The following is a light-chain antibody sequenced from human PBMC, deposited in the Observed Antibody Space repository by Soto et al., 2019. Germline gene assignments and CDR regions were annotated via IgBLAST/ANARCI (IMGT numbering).Light chain of an antibody. CDR3: QQRNVWPPVT. CDR2: GAF. CDR1: PSVTNF. J-gene: IGKJ5*01. V-gene: IGKV3-11*01. Sequence: PGERAPLSCRASPSVTNFLAWYQQKPGQAPRLIIYGAFNRATGIPARFSGSGSGTDFTLTISSLEPEDSAVYYCQQRNVWPPVTFGQGTRLEIK.